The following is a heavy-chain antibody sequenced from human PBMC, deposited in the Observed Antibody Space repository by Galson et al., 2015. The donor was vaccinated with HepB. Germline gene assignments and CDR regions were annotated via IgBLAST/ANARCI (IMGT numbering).Heavy chain of an antibody. CDR3: ARRCPEYPSWFDP. J-gene: IGHJ5*02. V-gene: IGHV5-51*01. Sequence: SGAEVKKPGESLKISCKGSGYSFTNYWIGWVRQMTGKGLDWMGIIYPGDSDTRYSPSFYGQVTISADKSISTAYLQWSSLKASDTAMYVCARRCPEYPSWFDPCGQGTLVIVSS. D-gene: IGHD1-14*01. CDR2: IYPGDSDT. CDR1: GYSFTNYW.